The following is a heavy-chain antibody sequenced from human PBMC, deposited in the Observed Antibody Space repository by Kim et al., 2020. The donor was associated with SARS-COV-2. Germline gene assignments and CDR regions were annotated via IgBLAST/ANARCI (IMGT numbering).Heavy chain of an antibody. V-gene: IGHV1-18*01. D-gene: IGHD1-26*01. Sequence: YAQKLQGRVTMTTDTSTSTAYMELRSLRSDDTAVYYCARNRGSPPPLGPWGQGTLVTVSS. CDR3: ARNRGSPPPLGP. J-gene: IGHJ5*02.